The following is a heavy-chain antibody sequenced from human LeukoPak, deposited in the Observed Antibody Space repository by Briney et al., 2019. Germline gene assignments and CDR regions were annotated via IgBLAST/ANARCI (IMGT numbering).Heavy chain of an antibody. CDR3: AKLGKTENHYGSGRFSYYYYMDV. D-gene: IGHD3-10*01. Sequence: GGSLRLSCAASGFTFSNYGMHWVRQAPGKGLEWVAFIRSDGINKYHADSVKGRFTISRDNSKNTLYLQMNSLRAEDTAVNYCAKLGKTENHYGSGRFSYYYYMDVWGKGTTVTISS. J-gene: IGHJ6*03. V-gene: IGHV3-30*02. CDR1: GFTFSNYG. CDR2: IRSDGINK.